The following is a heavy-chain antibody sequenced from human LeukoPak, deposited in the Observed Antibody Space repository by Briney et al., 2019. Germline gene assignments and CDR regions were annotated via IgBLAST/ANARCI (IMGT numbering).Heavy chain of an antibody. CDR2: IWYDGSNK. V-gene: IGHV3-33*06. D-gene: IGHD6-19*01. J-gene: IGHJ1*01. CDR1: GFTFSSYG. Sequence: GGSLRLSCAASGFTFSSYGMHWVRQAPGKGLEWVAVIWYDGSNKYYADSVKGRFTISRDNSKSTVYLQMSSLRVEDTAVYTCAKDWSPRWLVLRDDSEYFHHWGQGTLVTVSS. CDR3: AKDWSPRWLVLRDDSEYFHH.